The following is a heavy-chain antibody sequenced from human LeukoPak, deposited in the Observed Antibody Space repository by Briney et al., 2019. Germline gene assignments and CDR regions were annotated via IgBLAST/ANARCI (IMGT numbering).Heavy chain of an antibody. CDR2: INHSGST. Sequence: SSETLSLTCAVYGGSFSGYYWSWIRQPPGKGLEWIGEINHSGSTNYNPSLKSRVTISADTSKNQFSLKLTSVTAADTAVYYCARHFSSGYDYFDYWGQGTLVSVSS. J-gene: IGHJ4*02. D-gene: IGHD5-12*01. V-gene: IGHV4-34*01. CDR1: GGSFSGYY. CDR3: ARHFSSGYDYFDY.